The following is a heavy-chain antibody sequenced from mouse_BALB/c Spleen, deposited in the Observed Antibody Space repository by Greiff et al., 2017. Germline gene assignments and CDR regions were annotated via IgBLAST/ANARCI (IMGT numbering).Heavy chain of an antibody. V-gene: IGHV1-87*01. CDR2: IYPGDGDT. CDR1: GYSFTSYW. J-gene: IGHJ2*01. D-gene: IGHD2-1*01. Sequence: QVQLQQSGTVLARPGASVKMSCKASGYSFTSYWMQWVKQRPGQGLEWIGAIYPGDGDTRYTQKFKGKATLTADKSSSTAYMQLSSLASEDSAVYYCARSGNYGGDYWGQGTTLTVSS. CDR3: ARSGNYGGDY.